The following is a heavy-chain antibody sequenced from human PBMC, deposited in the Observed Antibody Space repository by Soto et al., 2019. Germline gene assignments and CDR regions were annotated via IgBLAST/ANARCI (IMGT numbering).Heavy chain of an antibody. CDR2: IYDSGNT. CDR1: GSSISGITYS. D-gene: IGHD6-13*01. J-gene: IGHJ4*02. V-gene: IGHV4-30-2*01. CDR3: ARGQGAAAGHSNFDY. Sequence: SETLSLTCAVSGSSISGITYSWGWIGQPPGKGLEWIGYIYDSGNTYYNPSLKSQFSISVDRSKNQFSQKLSSVTAAETALYYCARGQGAAAGHSNFDYWGQGALVTVSS.